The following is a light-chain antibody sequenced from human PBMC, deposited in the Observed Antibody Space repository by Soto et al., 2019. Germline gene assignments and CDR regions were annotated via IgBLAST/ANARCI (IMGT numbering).Light chain of an antibody. CDR2: AAS. Sequence: EIVVTQSRATLSVSPGDRASLSCRASESVTSSLAWYQQKPGQPPRLLIYAASTRATDVPARFSGGGSETEFTLTISSLQSEDFAVYFCQQYNIWPLWTFGQGTKVDI. J-gene: IGKJ1*01. CDR3: QQYNIWPLWT. CDR1: ESVTSS. V-gene: IGKV3-15*01.